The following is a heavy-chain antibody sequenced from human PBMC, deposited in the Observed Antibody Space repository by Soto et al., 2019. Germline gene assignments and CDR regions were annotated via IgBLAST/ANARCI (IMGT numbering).Heavy chain of an antibody. CDR1: GYTFTRYT. CDR3: ARGIATGELDP. J-gene: IGHJ5*02. D-gene: IGHD2-21*01. CDR2: INPDNGNT. Sequence: QVQLVQSGAEVKKPGASVKISCKASGYTFTRYTMNWVRQAPGQRLEWMGWINPDNGNTKSSQKFQDRVIITRDTSASRAYMALRSLRSEDTAVYYCARGIATGELDPWGQGPVVTVSS. V-gene: IGHV1-3*01.